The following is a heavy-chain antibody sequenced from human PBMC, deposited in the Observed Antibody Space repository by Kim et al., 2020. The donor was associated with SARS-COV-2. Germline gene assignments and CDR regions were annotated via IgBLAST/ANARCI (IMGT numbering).Heavy chain of an antibody. CDR2: DST. CDR3: ADGDYFLDY. Sequence: DSTSYADSVKGRFTISRDNSKNTLYLQMNSLRAEDTAIYYCADGDYFLDYWGQGTLVTVSS. D-gene: IGHD4-17*01. V-gene: IGHV3-23*01. J-gene: IGHJ4*02.